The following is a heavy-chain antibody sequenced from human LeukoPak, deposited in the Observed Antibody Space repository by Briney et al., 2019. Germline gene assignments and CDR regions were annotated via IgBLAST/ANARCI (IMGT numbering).Heavy chain of an antibody. J-gene: IGHJ5*02. CDR2: ISWNSGSI. D-gene: IGHD6-13*01. CDR1: GFTFDDYA. CDR3: AKDYSSSWKEYNWFDP. Sequence: GGSLRLSCAASGFTFDDYAMHWVRQAPGKGLEWVSGISWNSGSIGYADSVKGRFTISRDNAKNSLYLQMNSLRAEDTALYYCAKDYSSSWKEYNWFDPWGQGTLVTVSS. V-gene: IGHV3-9*01.